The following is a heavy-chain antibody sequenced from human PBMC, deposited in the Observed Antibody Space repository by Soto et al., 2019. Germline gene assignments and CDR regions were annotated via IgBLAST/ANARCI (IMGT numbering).Heavy chain of an antibody. CDR2: VNHGGTS. V-gene: IGHV4-34*01. CDR3: ASSSFVRAGDLSHGLDV. CDR1: GGSFSGYY. Sequence: QVQLQQWGAGLLKPSETLSLTCAVHGGSFSGYYWDWIRQPPGKGLEWIGEVNHGGTSNYNPSLKSRALISEDTSKHPFSFKLSSVTAEDTALYFCASSSFVRAGDLSHGLDVWGQGTTVTVSS. D-gene: IGHD4-17*01. J-gene: IGHJ6*02.